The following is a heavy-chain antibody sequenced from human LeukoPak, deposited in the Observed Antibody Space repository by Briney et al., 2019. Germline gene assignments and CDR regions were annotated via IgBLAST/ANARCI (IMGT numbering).Heavy chain of an antibody. CDR3: ARVPDRITIFGVVDY. V-gene: IGHV1-18*01. CDR2: ISAYNGNT. CDR1: GYTFTSYG. D-gene: IGHD3-3*01. Sequence: ASVKVSCKASGYTFTSYGISWVRQAPGQGLEWMGWISAYNGNTNYAQKLQGRVTMTTDTSTSTAYMELRSLRSDDTAVYYCARVPDRITIFGVVDYWGQGTLVTVSS. J-gene: IGHJ4*02.